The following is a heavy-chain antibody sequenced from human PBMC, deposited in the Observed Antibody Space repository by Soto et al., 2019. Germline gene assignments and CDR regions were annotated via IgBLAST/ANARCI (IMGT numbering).Heavy chain of an antibody. V-gene: IGHV3-72*01. CDR1: GFTLSDHY. J-gene: IGHJ3*02. CDR3: ARLLGYVFDI. CDR2: SRNKANSYTT. D-gene: IGHD1-26*01. Sequence: EVQLVESGGDLVQPGGSLRLSCASSGFTLSDHYIDWVRQAPGKGLEWVGRSRNKANSYTTEYAASVKGRFTISRDDSTNSLYLQMNSLKTEDTAVYYCARLLGYVFDIWGQGTMVTVSS.